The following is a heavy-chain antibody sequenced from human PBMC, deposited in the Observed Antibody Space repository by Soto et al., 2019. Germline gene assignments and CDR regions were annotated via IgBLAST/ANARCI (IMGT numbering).Heavy chain of an antibody. V-gene: IGHV1-69*01. J-gene: IGHJ3*01. Sequence: QVQLVQSGAEVKKPGSSVRVSCKASGGINWVRQAPGHGLEWMGGFMPLFGTADYAQRFQGRVTITADELTTTTYIELRSLRLEDTAVYYCAKRAYCDGDCLAFDVWGQGTSVTVSS. CDR3: AKRAYCDGDCLAFDV. CDR2: FMPLFGTA. CDR1: GG. D-gene: IGHD2-21*02.